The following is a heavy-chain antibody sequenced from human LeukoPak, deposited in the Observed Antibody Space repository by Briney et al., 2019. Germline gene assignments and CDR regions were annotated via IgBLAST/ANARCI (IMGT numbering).Heavy chain of an antibody. V-gene: IGHV1-69*06. Sequence: ASVKVSCKASGGTFSSYAISWVRQAPGQGLEWMGGIIPIFGTANYAQKFQGRVTITADKSTSTAYMELSSPRSEDTAVYYCARSPFSGTFWSHYPGATEYNWFDPWGQGTLVTVSS. CDR1: GGTFSSYA. CDR3: ARSPFSGTFWSHYPGATEYNWFDP. D-gene: IGHD3-10*01. CDR2: IIPIFGTA. J-gene: IGHJ5*02.